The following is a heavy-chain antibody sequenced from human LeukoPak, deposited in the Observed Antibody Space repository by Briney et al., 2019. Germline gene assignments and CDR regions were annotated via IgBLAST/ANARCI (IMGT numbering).Heavy chain of an antibody. Sequence: GESLKISCQGSGYSFTRYWIGWVRQMPGKGLEWMGIIYPGDSDTRYSPSFQGQVTISADKSITTVYLQLNSLQASDTAMYYCARQPTGYTFDFWGEGSLVTVSS. CDR2: IYPGDSDT. V-gene: IGHV5-51*01. CDR1: GYSFTRYW. CDR3: ARQPTGYTFDF. J-gene: IGHJ4*02. D-gene: IGHD5-18*01.